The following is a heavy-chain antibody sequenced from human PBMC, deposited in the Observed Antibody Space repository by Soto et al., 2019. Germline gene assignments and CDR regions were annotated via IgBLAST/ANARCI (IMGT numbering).Heavy chain of an antibody. J-gene: IGHJ4*02. CDR2: INAANGHP. CDR1: GYSLTTCS. CDR3: ASENNWNYGYYFDY. V-gene: IGHV1-3*01. Sequence: ASVKVSCKASGYSLTTCSMHWVRQAPGQRLEWMGWINAANGHPIYSQKFQGRITITRDTSASTAYMELSSLRSEDTAVYYCASENNWNYGYYFDYWAQGTLVTVSS. D-gene: IGHD1-7*01.